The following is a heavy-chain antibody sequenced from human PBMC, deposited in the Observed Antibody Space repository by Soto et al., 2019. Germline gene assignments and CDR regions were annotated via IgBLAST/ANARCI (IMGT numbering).Heavy chain of an antibody. J-gene: IGHJ3*02. CDR1: GYNFANYW. CDR2: IFPGDSDT. Sequence: GESLKISCKGNGYNFANYWIGWVRQMPGKGPEWMGMIFPGDSDTKNSPSLQGQITMSGDKSDSSAYLQWRSLKASDTAMYYCAAGYTTGPDAFDIWGQGTMVTVSS. D-gene: IGHD6-13*01. V-gene: IGHV5-51*01. CDR3: AAGYTTGPDAFDI.